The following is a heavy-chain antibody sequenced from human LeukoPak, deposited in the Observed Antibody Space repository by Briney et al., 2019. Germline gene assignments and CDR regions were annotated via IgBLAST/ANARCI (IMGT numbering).Heavy chain of an antibody. V-gene: IGHV3-23*01. J-gene: IGHJ4*02. D-gene: IGHD3-22*01. Sequence: GGSLRLSCAASGFTFSSYAMSWVRQAPGEGLEWVSAISGSGGSTYYADSVKGRFTISRDNSKNTLYLQMNSLRAGDTAVYYCAKGKYYYDSSGYYQIDYWGQGTLVTVSS. CDR1: GFTFSSYA. CDR2: ISGSGGST. CDR3: AKGKYYYDSSGYYQIDY.